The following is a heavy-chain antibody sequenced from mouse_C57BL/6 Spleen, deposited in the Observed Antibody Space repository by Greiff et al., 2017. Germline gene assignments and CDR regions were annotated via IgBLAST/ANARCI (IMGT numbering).Heavy chain of an antibody. CDR3: ASGNYGCEGFAY. V-gene: IGHV1-26*01. Sequence: EVQLQQSGPELVKPGASVKISCKASGYTFTDYYMHWVKQSPGKGLEWIGEIYPNNGGTSYTQKFKGKATLPADKSSSTAYMELRCLTSEDSAVDNYASGNYGCEGFAYWGQGTLVTVSA. D-gene: IGHD2-2*01. CDR1: GYTFTDYY. CDR2: IYPNNGGT. J-gene: IGHJ3*01.